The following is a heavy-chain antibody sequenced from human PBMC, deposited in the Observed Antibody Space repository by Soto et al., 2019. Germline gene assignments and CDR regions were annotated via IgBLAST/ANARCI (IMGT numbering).Heavy chain of an antibody. J-gene: IGHJ5*02. D-gene: IGHD5-12*01. CDR2: IIPIFGTT. Sequence: QVQLVQSGAEVKKPGSSVKVSCKASGGTFSNYAITWVRQAPGQGLEWVGRIIPIFGTTNVAQKFQGRVTITAXXXTXXANMELSGLRSDDTAVYYCAQDGGADGYFGNGLDPWGQGTLVTVSS. CDR1: GGTFSNYA. CDR3: AQDGGADGYFGNGLDP. V-gene: IGHV1-69*15.